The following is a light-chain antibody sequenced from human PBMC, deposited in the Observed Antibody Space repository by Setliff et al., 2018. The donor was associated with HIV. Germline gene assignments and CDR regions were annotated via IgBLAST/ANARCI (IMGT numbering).Light chain of an antibody. J-gene: IGLJ2*01. CDR3: VLYMGSGTVV. Sequence: QTVVTQEPSFSVSPGGTVTLTCGLSSGSVSTSYYPSWYQQTPGQAPRTLIYNTNTRSSGVPDRFSGSILGNKAALTITGAQADDESDYYCVLYMGSGTVVFGGGTXLTVL. V-gene: IGLV8-61*01. CDR1: SGSVSTSYY. CDR2: NTN.